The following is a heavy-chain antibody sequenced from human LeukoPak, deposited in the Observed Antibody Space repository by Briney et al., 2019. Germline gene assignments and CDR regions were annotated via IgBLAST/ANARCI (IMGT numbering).Heavy chain of an antibody. CDR3: AKGTHYCYSSGYWGAFDI. V-gene: IGHV3-74*03. D-gene: IGHD3-22*01. CDR1: GFTLSIYC. CDR2: INSDGINR. Sequence: GGSLSLSWAASGFTLSIYCTGWVRQAPGKGLVWVSRINSDGINRKNADSVRGRFTISRDNAKKQLYLQMNSLRDEHTAVYYCAKGTHYCYSSGYWGAFDIWGQGTMVTVSS. J-gene: IGHJ3*02.